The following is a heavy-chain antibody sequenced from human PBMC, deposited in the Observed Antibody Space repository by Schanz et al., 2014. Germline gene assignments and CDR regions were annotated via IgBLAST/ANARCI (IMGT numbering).Heavy chain of an antibody. CDR3: ARKMKLGVYGGKGHDALDV. CDR2: INSVGSNT. Sequence: EVQLLESGGGLVKPGGSLRLSCAVSGFTFSSYAMSWVRQDPGKGLVWVARINSVGSNTDYADSVTGRFTISRDNAKNALYLQMNTLRAEDTAVYYCARKMKLGVYGGKGHDALDVWGQGTMVTVSS. J-gene: IGHJ3*01. D-gene: IGHD4-17*01. CDR1: GFTFSSYA. V-gene: IGHV3-74*02.